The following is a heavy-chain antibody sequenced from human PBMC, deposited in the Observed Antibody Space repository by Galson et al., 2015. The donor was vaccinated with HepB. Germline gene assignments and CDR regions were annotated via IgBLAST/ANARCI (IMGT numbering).Heavy chain of an antibody. CDR1: GGTFSSYA. Sequence: SVKVSCKASGGTFSSYAISWVRQAPGQGLEWMGGIITIFGTANYAQKFQGRVTITADESTSTAYMELSSLRSEATAVYYWARDADGGNSVWDYWGQGTLVTVSS. J-gene: IGHJ4*02. D-gene: IGHD4-23*01. CDR2: IITIFGTA. V-gene: IGHV1-69*13. CDR3: ARDADGGNSVWDY.